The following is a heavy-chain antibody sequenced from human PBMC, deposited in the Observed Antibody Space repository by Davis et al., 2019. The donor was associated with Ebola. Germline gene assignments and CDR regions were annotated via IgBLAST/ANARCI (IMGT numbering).Heavy chain of an antibody. CDR2: IDSGGST. Sequence: GESLKISCAASGFIVSSNYMTWVRQAPGKGLEWVSVIDSGGSTYYADSVRGRFTISRDESKNTLYLQMNSLRAEDTAVYYCARERQWLRPTLYYGMDVWGQGTTVTVSS. CDR1: GFIVSSNY. V-gene: IGHV3-53*01. J-gene: IGHJ6*02. CDR3: ARERQWLRPTLYYGMDV. D-gene: IGHD5-12*01.